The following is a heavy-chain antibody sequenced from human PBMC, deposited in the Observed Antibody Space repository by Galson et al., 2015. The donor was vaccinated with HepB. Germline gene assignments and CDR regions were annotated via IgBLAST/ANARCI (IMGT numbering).Heavy chain of an antibody. CDR3: TTDHSSSWGDY. CDR2: IKTKTERGTT. D-gene: IGHD6-13*01. Sequence: SLRLSCAASGFTFSNAWMNWVRQAPGEGLEWVGRIKTKTERGTTDYAAPVKGRFTISRDDSKNTLYLQMNSLKAEDTAVYYCTTDHSSSWGDYWGQGTLVTVSS. CDR1: GFTFSNAW. J-gene: IGHJ4*02. V-gene: IGHV3-15*07.